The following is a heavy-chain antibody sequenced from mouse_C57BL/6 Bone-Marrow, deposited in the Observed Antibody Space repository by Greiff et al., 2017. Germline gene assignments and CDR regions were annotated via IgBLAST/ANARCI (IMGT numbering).Heavy chain of an antibody. CDR1: GYTFTSHW. D-gene: IGHD1-1*01. V-gene: IGHV1-55*01. J-gene: IGHJ3*01. CDR2: IYPGSGST. Sequence: QVQLQQPGAELVKPGASVKMSCKASGYTFTSHWITWVKQRPGQGLEWIGDIYPGSGSTNYNEKFKSKATLTVDTSSSTAYLQLSSLTSEDSAVYYCATQYYGSSRFAYGGQGTLVTVSA. CDR3: ATQYYGSSRFAY.